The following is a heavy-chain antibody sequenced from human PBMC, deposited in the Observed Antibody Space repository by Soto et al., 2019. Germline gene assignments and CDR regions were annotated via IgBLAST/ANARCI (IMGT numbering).Heavy chain of an antibody. CDR1: GGSISSGGYS. J-gene: IGHJ4*02. CDR3: AGGIAARPLGY. Sequence: QLQLQESGSGLVKPSQTLSLTCAVSGGSISSGGYSWSWLRQPPGKGLEWIGYIYHSGSTYYNPSLKGRVTISVDRSKNQFSLRLCSVTAADTAVYYCAGGIAARPLGYWGQGTLVTVSS. D-gene: IGHD6-6*01. V-gene: IGHV4-30-2*01. CDR2: IYHSGST.